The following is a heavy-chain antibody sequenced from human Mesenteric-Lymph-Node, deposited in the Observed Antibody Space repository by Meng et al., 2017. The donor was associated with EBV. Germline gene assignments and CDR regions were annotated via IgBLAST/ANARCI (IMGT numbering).Heavy chain of an antibody. J-gene: IGHJ4*02. CDR3: VRGPWNN. D-gene: IGHD1/OR15-1a*01. CDR1: GFTFSNYA. CDR2: IYTDGST. Sequence: EGQRVGAGGGQVQPGGSLRLPCAASGFTFSNYAMTWVRQAPGKGLEWVSVIYTDGSTYYADSVKGRFTISRDNSKNTLFIQMNNLRVDDTAVYYCVRGPWNNWGQGTLVTVSS. V-gene: IGHV3-66*01.